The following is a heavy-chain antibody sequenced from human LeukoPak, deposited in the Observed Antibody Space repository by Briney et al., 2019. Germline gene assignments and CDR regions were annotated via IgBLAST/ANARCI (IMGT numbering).Heavy chain of an antibody. J-gene: IGHJ6*03. CDR2: INWNGGST. V-gene: IGHV3-20*04. CDR3: ARSSGSYWNYYMDV. Sequence: PGGSLRLSCAASGFTFDDYGMSWVRQAPGKGLEWVSGINWNGGSTGYADSVKGRFTISRDNAKNSLYLQMNSLRAEDTALYYCARSSGSYWNYYMDVWGKGTTVTVSS. D-gene: IGHD1-26*01. CDR1: GFTFDDYG.